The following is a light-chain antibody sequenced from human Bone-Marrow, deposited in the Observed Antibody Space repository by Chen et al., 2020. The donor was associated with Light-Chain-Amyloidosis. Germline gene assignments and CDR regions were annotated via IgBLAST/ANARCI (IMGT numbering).Light chain of an antibody. CDR2: EVT. CDR1: SSDVGGDNH. J-gene: IGLJ1*01. CDR3: SSYTSRNTLV. Sequence: QSALTQPASVSGSPGQSITISCTGTSSDVGGDNHVSWYQQHPDKAPKLKIYEVTNRPSWVQDRFSGSKSDTTASLTISGLQTEDEADYCCSSYTSRNTLVFGSGTRVTVL. V-gene: IGLV2-14*01.